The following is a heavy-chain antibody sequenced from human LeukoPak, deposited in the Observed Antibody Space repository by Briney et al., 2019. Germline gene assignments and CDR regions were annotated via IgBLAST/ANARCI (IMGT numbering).Heavy chain of an antibody. CDR3: ARGSALAGSRHPSDY. J-gene: IGHJ4*02. V-gene: IGHV1-2*02. CDR1: GYTFTGYY. Sequence: ASVKVSCKASGYTFTGYYMHWVRQAPGQGLGWMGWINPNNGDTKYAQKFQDRVTMTRDTSISTAYVEVSRLTSDDTAVYYCARGSALAGSRHPSDYWGQGTLVTVSS. D-gene: IGHD6-25*01. CDR2: INPNNGDT.